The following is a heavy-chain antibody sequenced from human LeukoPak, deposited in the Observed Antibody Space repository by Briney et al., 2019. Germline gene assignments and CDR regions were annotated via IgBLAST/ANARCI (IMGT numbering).Heavy chain of an antibody. CDR3: ARGYRGYSSGYAWFDY. Sequence: PSETLSLTCAVYGGSFSGYYWSWIRQPPGKGLEWIGEINHRGSTNYNPSLKSRVTISVDTSKNQFSLKLSSVTAAEKCVYYCARGYRGYSSGYAWFDYWGQGTLVTVSS. V-gene: IGHV4-34*01. CDR1: GGSFSGYY. D-gene: IGHD5-18*01. CDR2: INHRGST. J-gene: IGHJ4*02.